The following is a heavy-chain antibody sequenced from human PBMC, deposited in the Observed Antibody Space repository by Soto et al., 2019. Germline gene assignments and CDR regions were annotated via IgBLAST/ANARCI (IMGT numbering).Heavy chain of an antibody. CDR2: SRDKGNSYST. J-gene: IGHJ4*02. D-gene: IGHD1-7*01. CDR1: GFTFSDYY. Sequence: EVQLVESGGNLVPPGGSLRLSCAGSGFTFSDYYIDWVRQAPGKGLEWVGRSRDKGNSYSTDYGASVRGRFTVSRDGSKNSLYLQMNSLETGDTALYYCVRSLPGTTSFDYWGRGTLVTVSS. CDR3: VRSLPGTTSFDY. V-gene: IGHV3-72*01.